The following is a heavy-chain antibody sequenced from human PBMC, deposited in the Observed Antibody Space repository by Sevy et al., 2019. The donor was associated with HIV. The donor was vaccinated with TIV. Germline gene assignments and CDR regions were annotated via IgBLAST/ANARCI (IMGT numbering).Heavy chain of an antibody. CDR1: GFTFSSYA. CDR2: ISGSGGST. J-gene: IGHJ6*02. CDR3: AKGRQYCSSSSCYRPYYYGMDV. V-gene: IGHV3-23*01. D-gene: IGHD2-2*02. Sequence: GGSLRLSCAASGFTFSSYAMSWVRQGPGKGLEWVSAISGSGGSTYYVDSVKGRFTISKDNSKNTLYLEMNSLRAEDKAVYYCAKGRQYCSSSSCYRPYYYGMDVWGQGTTVTVSS.